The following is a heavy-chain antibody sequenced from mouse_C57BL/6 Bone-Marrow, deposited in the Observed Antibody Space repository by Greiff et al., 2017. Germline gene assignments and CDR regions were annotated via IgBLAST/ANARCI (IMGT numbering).Heavy chain of an antibody. J-gene: IGHJ3*01. CDR3: ARYGTAQARAD. V-gene: IGHV1-55*01. CDR1: GYTFTSYW. Sequence: QVQLQQPGAELVKPGASVKMSCKASGYTFTSYWITWVKQRPGQGLEWIGDIYPGSGSTNYNEKFKSKATLTVDNSSSPAYMQLSRLTSEDSAFYCGARYGTAQARADWGQGTLVTVSA. CDR2: IYPGSGST. D-gene: IGHD3-2*02.